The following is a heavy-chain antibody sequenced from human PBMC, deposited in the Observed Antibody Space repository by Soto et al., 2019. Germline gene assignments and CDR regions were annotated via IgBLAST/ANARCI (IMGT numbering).Heavy chain of an antibody. CDR2: IKQDGSEK. J-gene: IGHJ6*02. V-gene: IGHV3-7*03. D-gene: IGHD6-19*01. CDR1: GFTFSSYW. Sequence: EVQLVESGGGLVQPGGSLRLSCAASGFTFSSYWMSWVRQAPGKGLEWVANIKQDGSEKYYVDSVKGRFTISRDNAKNSLYLQMNSLRAEDTAVYYCARGRQWLVFYYYYGMDVWGQGTTVTVSS. CDR3: ARGRQWLVFYYYYGMDV.